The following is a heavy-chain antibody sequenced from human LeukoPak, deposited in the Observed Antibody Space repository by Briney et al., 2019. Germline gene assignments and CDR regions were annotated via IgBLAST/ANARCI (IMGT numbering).Heavy chain of an antibody. D-gene: IGHD6-13*01. V-gene: IGHV4-39*01. CDR3: ARFSAGGEDFIAAAGTGDY. CDR1: GGSISSSSYY. Sequence: PSETLSLTCTVSGGSISSSSYYWGCIRQPPGKGLECIGSIYYSGSTYYNPSLKSRVTISVDTSKHQFSLKLSSVTAADTAVYYCARFSAGGEDFIAAAGTGDYWGQGTLVTVSS. J-gene: IGHJ4*02. CDR2: IYYSGST.